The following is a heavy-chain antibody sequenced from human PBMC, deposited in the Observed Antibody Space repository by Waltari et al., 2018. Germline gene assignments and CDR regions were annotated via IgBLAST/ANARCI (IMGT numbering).Heavy chain of an antibody. CDR1: GFSLSTSGVG. Sequence: QITLKESGPTLVKPTQTLTLTCTFSGFSLSTSGVGVGWIRQPPGKALEWLALIYWNDDKRYSPSLKSRLTITKDTSKNQVVLTMTNMDPVDTATYYCAHRPHCGGDCYSVFDYWGQGTLVTVSS. D-gene: IGHD2-21*01. J-gene: IGHJ4*02. CDR3: AHRPHCGGDCYSVFDY. CDR2: IYWNDDK. V-gene: IGHV2-5*01.